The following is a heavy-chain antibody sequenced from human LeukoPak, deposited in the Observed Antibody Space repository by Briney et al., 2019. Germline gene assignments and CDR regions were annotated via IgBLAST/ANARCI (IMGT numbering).Heavy chain of an antibody. CDR3: ARHEFDSGSLPYFDY. Sequence: SETLSLTCTVSGGSISGYYWSWIRQPPGKGLEWIGYIYYSGSTNYNPSLKSRVTISVDTSKNQFSLKLSAVTAADTAVYYCARHEFDSGSLPYFDYWGQGILVTVSS. CDR2: IYYSGST. D-gene: IGHD3-10*01. J-gene: IGHJ4*02. CDR1: GGSISGYY. V-gene: IGHV4-59*08.